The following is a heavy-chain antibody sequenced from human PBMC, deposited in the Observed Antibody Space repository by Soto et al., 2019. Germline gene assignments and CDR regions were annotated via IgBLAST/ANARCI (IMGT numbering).Heavy chain of an antibody. Sequence: QVQLVQSGAEVKKPGASVKVSCKASGYTLTSYDIYWVRQATGQGLEWMGWMNPNSGNTGYAQKFQGRVTMTRHTSITTAYMELTGLRSEDRAVYYSSRGPAGSRGLHRFDPSGQGTLVTVSS. J-gene: IGHJ5*02. CDR2: MNPNSGNT. D-gene: IGHD6-19*01. CDR1: GYTLTSYD. V-gene: IGHV1-8*01. CDR3: SRGPAGSRGLHRFDP.